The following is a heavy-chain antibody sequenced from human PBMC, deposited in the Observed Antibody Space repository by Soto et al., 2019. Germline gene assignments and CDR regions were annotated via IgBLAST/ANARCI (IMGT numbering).Heavy chain of an antibody. CDR3: ARIRIILEYQLLYWFDP. CDR1: GGSISSGDYY. J-gene: IGHJ5*02. V-gene: IGHV4-30-4*01. D-gene: IGHD2-2*01. CDR2: IYYSGST. Sequence: SETLSLTCTVSGGSISSGDYYWSWIRQPPGKGLEWIGYIYYSGSTYYNPSLKSRVTISVDTSKNQFSLKLSSVTAADTAVYYCARIRIILEYQLLYWFDPWGQGTLVTVSS.